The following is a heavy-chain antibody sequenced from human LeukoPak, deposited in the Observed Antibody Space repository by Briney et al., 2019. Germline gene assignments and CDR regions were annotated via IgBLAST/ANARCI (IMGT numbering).Heavy chain of an antibody. CDR2: IIPIFGTA. Sequence: SVKVSCKASGGTFSSYAISWVRQAPGQGLEWMGGIIPIFGTANYAQKFQGRVTITTDESTSTAYMELSSLRSEDTAVYYCARREAARGYFDYWGQGTLVTASS. V-gene: IGHV1-69*05. D-gene: IGHD6-13*01. CDR1: GGTFSSYA. J-gene: IGHJ4*02. CDR3: ARREAARGYFDY.